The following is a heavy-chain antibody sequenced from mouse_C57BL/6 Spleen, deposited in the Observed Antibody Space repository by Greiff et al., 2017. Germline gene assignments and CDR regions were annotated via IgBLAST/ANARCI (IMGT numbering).Heavy chain of an antibody. D-gene: IGHD1-1*01. CDR2: IDPENGDT. Sequence: EVQLQQSGAELVRPGASVKLSCTASGFNIKDDYMHWVKQRPEQGLEWIGWIDPENGDTEYASKFQGKATITADTSSNTAYLQLSSLTSEDTAVYYCTTAHYGSPFAYWGQGTLVTVSA. V-gene: IGHV14-4*01. CDR3: TTAHYGSPFAY. CDR1: GFNIKDDY. J-gene: IGHJ3*01.